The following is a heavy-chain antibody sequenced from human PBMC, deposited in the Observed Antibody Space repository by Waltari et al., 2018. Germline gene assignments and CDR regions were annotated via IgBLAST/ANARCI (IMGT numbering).Heavy chain of an antibody. J-gene: IGHJ4*02. V-gene: IGHV4-34*01. CDR1: SGSISGYY. CDR3: AAGPWKQLPDF. D-gene: IGHD1-1*01. Sequence: QVQLQPWGAGLSKPSETLSLTCTVSSGSISGYYWTWIRQSPGNGLEWIGEINHSGNSNRNPSLKSRVTMSVGTSKTQFSLRLNSVTAADTAVYYCAAGPWKQLPDFWGQGTLVTVSA. CDR2: INHSGNS.